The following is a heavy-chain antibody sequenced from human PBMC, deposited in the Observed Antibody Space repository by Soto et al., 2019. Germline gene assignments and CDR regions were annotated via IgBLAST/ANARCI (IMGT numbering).Heavy chain of an antibody. J-gene: IGHJ6*03. CDR1: GFTFSDYY. D-gene: IGHD2-15*01. CDR3: ARDFLGYCSGGSCYEFYYYMDV. V-gene: IGHV3-11*01. Sequence: QVQLVESGGGLVKPGGSLRLSCAASGFTFSDYYMSWIRQAPGKGLEWVSYISSSGSTIYYADSVKGRFTISRDNAKNSLYLQMNSLRAEDMAVYYCARDFLGYCSGGSCYEFYYYMDVWGKGTTVTVSS. CDR2: ISSSGSTI.